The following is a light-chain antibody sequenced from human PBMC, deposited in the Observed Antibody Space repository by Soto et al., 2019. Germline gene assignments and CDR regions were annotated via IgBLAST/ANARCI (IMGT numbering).Light chain of an antibody. CDR3: SSYSGTNNYV. V-gene: IGLV2-8*01. J-gene: IGLJ1*01. CDR2: EVT. Sequence: QSVLTQPPSASWSPGQSVTISCTVTSSDVGGYNFVSWYQQHPGKAPKLIIYEVTKRPSGVPDRFSGSKSGNTASLTVSGLQAEDEADYYCSSYSGTNNYVFGTGTKVTVL. CDR1: SSDVGGYNF.